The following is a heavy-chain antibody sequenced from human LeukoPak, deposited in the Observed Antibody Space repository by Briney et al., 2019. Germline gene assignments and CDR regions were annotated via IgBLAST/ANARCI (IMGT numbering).Heavy chain of an antibody. CDR3: AKDGMYSSSSSYYFDY. CDR1: GFTFSSYA. V-gene: IGHV3-23*01. J-gene: IGHJ4*02. CDR2: ISGSGGST. D-gene: IGHD6-6*01. Sequence: GGSLRLSCAASGFTFSSYAMSWVRQAPGKGMEWVSAISGSGGSTYYADSVKGRFTISRDNSKNTLYLQMNSLRAEDTAVYYCAKDGMYSSSSSYYFDYWGQGTLVTVSS.